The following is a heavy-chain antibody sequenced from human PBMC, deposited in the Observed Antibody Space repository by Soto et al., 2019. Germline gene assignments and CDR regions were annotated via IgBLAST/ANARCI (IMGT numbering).Heavy chain of an antibody. D-gene: IGHD6-6*01. CDR1: GYTLTELS. V-gene: IGHV1-24*01. CDR2: FDPEDGET. CDR3: ATVRWFSSPHIAARPSYYFDY. Sequence: GASVKVSCKVSGYTLTELSMHWVRQAPGKGLEWMGGFDPEDGETIYAQKSQGRVTMTEDTSTDTAYMELSSLRSEDTAVYYCATVRWFSSPHIAARPSYYFDYWGQGTLVTVSS. J-gene: IGHJ4*02.